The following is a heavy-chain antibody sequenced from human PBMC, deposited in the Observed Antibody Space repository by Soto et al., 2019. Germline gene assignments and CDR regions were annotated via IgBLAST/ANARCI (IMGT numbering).Heavy chain of an antibody. Sequence: EVQLVESGGGLLQPGGSLRLSCAASGFTFSSYSMNWVRQAPGKGLEWVSYISSSSSNIYYADSVKGRFTISRNNAKNSLYLQMNSLRDEDTAVYYCARDHRADIIAVAGLIDYWGQGTLVTVSS. J-gene: IGHJ4*02. CDR2: ISSSSSNI. CDR3: ARDHRADIIAVAGLIDY. CDR1: GFTFSSYS. D-gene: IGHD6-19*01. V-gene: IGHV3-48*02.